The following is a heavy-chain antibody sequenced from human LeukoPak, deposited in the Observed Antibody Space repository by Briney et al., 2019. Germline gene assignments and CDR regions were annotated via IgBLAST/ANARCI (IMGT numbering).Heavy chain of an antibody. V-gene: IGHV3-21*01. Sequence: GGSPRLSCAASGFTFSSYSMNWVRQAPGKGLEWVSSISSSSSYIYYADSVKGRFTISRDNAKNSLYLQMNSLRAEDTAVYYCARDQRWLQLGFDAFDIWGQGTMVTVSS. CDR2: ISSSSSYI. D-gene: IGHD5-24*01. CDR1: GFTFSSYS. CDR3: ARDQRWLQLGFDAFDI. J-gene: IGHJ3*02.